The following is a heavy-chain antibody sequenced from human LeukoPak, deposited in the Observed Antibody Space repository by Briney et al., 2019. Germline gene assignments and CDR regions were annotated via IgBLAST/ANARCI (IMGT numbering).Heavy chain of an antibody. Sequence: GGSLRLSCAASGFTFSSYSMNWVRQAPGKGLEWVSSISSSSSYICYADSVKGRFTISRDNAKNSLYLQMNSLRAEDTAVYYCARARSIAVALDYWGQGTLVTVSS. CDR1: GFTFSSYS. CDR2: ISSSSSYI. J-gene: IGHJ4*02. D-gene: IGHD6-19*01. CDR3: ARARSIAVALDY. V-gene: IGHV3-21*01.